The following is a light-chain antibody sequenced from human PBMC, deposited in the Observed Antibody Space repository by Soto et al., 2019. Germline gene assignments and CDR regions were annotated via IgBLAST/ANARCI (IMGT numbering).Light chain of an antibody. J-gene: IGKJ2*02. CDR1: QGYRSV. Sequence: AIQVTQSPSSLSASVGDRVTITCRATQGYRSVLDWYQQKPGKAHKLLIYAASDFQAEVPSRFSGSGSDTEFTLTISSQQDEDFATYYCLQDHDYQWTFGQGTKLEIK. CDR3: LQDHDYQWT. V-gene: IGKV1-6*01. CDR2: AAS.